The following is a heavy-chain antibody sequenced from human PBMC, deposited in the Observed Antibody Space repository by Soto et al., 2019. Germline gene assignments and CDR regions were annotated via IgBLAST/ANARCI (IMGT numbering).Heavy chain of an antibody. CDR2: IYYSGST. J-gene: IGHJ3*02. Sequence: SETLSLTCTVSGGSISSYYWSWIRQPPGKGLEWIGYIYYSGSTNYNPSLKSRVTISVDTSKSQFSLKLSSVTAADTAVYYCARHSGCSSTSCHDAFDIWGQGTMVTVSS. CDR1: GGSISSYY. V-gene: IGHV4-59*08. CDR3: ARHSGCSSTSCHDAFDI. D-gene: IGHD2-2*01.